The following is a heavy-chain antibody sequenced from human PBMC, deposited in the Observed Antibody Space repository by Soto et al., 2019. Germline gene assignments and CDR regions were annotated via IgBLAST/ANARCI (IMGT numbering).Heavy chain of an antibody. CDR3: AREYCGSGRCYLPDY. CDR2: ISVYNGNT. V-gene: IGHV1-18*01. D-gene: IGHD2-15*01. J-gene: IGHJ4*02. CDR1: GYTFTTYG. Sequence: QVQLVQSGAEVKKPGASVKVSCKASGYTFTTYGISWVRQAPGQGLEWMGWISVYNGNTNYAQKLQGRVTMTTDTSTSTADMELRGLRSDDTAVYYCAREYCGSGRCYLPDYWGQGTLVTVSS.